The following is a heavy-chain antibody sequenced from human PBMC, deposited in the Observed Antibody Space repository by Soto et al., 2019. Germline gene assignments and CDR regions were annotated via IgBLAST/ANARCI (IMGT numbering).Heavy chain of an antibody. CDR3: ASPVAVAGTSGYYYYGMDV. CDR1: GYTFTSYY. Sequence: ASVKVSCKASGYTFTSYYMHWVRQAPGQGLEWMGIINPSGGSTSYAQKSQGRVTMTRDTSTSTVYMELSSLRSEDTAVYYCASPVAVAGTSGYYYYGMDVWGQGTTVSVSS. CDR2: INPSGGST. V-gene: IGHV1-46*01. J-gene: IGHJ6*02. D-gene: IGHD6-19*01.